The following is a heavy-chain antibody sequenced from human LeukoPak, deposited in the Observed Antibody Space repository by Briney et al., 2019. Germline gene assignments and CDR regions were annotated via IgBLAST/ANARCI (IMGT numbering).Heavy chain of an antibody. J-gene: IGHJ1*01. CDR3: ARSPGGTEYCHH. CDR2: IYNSGSN. V-gene: IGHV4-59*08. CDR1: GDTLSSYL. Sequence: SGTLSLTCTVSGDTLSSYLWSWLRQPPGKGLEGIGYIYNSGSNNYNPSLKSRVTISVDTSKNQFSLKLSSVTAADTAVYHCARSPGGTEYCHHWGQGTLVTASS. D-gene: IGHD3-16*01.